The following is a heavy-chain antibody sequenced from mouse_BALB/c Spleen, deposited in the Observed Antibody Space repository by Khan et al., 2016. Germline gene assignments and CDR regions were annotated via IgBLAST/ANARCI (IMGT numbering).Heavy chain of an antibody. V-gene: IGHV3-2*02. CDR2: IRYSGST. Sequence: EVQLQESGPGLVKPSQSLSLTCTVTGYSITSDYAWNWIRQFPGNKLEWMGYIRYSGSTNYNPSLKSRISITRATSKNQFFLQLYSVTTEDTATYYGTRSPTATRYFNVWGAGTTVTVSS. CDR1: GYSITSDYA. J-gene: IGHJ1*01. D-gene: IGHD1-2*01. CDR3: TRSPTATRYFNV.